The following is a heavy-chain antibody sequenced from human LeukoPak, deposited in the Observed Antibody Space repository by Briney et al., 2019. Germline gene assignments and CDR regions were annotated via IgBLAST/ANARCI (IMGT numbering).Heavy chain of an antibody. J-gene: IGHJ6*02. CDR3: AKNYEPGRGVPYGMDV. CDR1: GFTFSSYA. CDR2: FGAGTGAIT. Sequence: GGSLRLSCAASGFTFSSYAMRWVRQAPGKGLEWVSAFGAGTGAITIYADSVKGRFTISRDDSKSTLYLQMNSLRAEDTAIYYCAKNYEPGRGVPYGMDVWGQGTTVTVSS. V-gene: IGHV3-23*01. D-gene: IGHD3-10*01.